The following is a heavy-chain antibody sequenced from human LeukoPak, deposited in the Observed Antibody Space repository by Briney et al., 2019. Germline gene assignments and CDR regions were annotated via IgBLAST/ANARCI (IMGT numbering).Heavy chain of an antibody. Sequence: GGSLRLSCAASGFTFSSFTMNWVRQAPGKGLEWVSSISSSSSYIYSADSVKGRFTISRDNARNSLYLRMNSLRAEDTAVYYCARDPGAYSSSPIYYWGQGTLVTVPS. CDR1: GFTFSSFT. D-gene: IGHD6-6*01. V-gene: IGHV3-21*01. CDR3: ARDPGAYSSSPIYY. CDR2: ISSSSSYI. J-gene: IGHJ4*02.